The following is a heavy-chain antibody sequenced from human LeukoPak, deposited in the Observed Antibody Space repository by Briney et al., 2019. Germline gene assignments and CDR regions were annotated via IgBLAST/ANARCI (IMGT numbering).Heavy chain of an antibody. V-gene: IGHV3-64*01. CDR3: ARDRGSPDAFDI. CDR1: GFTFSSYA. Sequence: GGSLRLSCAASGFTFSSYAMHWVRQAPGKGLEYVSAISSNGGSTYYANSVKGRFTISRDNSKNTLYLQMGSLRAEDTAVYYCARDRGSPDAFDIWGQGTAVTVSS. D-gene: IGHD6-19*01. J-gene: IGHJ3*02. CDR2: ISSNGGST.